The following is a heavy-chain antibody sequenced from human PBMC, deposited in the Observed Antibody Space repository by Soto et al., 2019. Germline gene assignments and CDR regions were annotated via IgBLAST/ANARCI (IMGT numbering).Heavy chain of an antibody. D-gene: IGHD2-2*01. CDR2: ISGSGGST. Sequence: GGSLRLSCTAPGFTFSSYAMSWVRQAPGKGLEWVSAISGSGGSTYYADSVKGRFTISRDNSKNTLYLQMNSLRAEDTAVYYCAKRGTRKIVVVPAAIGSLDYWGQGTLVTVSS. V-gene: IGHV3-23*01. CDR3: AKRGTRKIVVVPAAIGSLDY. J-gene: IGHJ4*02. CDR1: GFTFSSYA.